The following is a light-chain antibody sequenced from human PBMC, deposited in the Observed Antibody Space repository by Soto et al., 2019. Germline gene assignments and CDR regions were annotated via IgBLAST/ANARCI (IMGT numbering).Light chain of an antibody. V-gene: IGKV4-1*01. J-gene: IGKJ5*01. CDR1: QSVLYSSANKDY. CDR2: WAS. CDR3: QQYHSTPIT. Sequence: DIVMTQSPDSLAVSLGERASINCTSSQSVLYSSANKDYIAWYQQKPGQPPKLLIYWASTRQSGVPERFSGSGSETDFTLTITSLQAGDVAVYYCQQYHSTPITFGQGTRLEIK.